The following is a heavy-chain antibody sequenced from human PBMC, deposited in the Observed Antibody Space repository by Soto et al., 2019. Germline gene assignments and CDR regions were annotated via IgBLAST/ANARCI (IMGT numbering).Heavy chain of an antibody. CDR3: AVLGPWFGDLYGMDV. V-gene: IGHV4-39*01. D-gene: IGHD3-10*01. CDR1: GGSISSSSYY. Sequence: QLQLQESGPGLVKPSETLSLTCTVSGGSISSSSYYWGWIRQPPGKGLEWIGSIYYSGSTYYNPSLKSRVTISVDTSKNQFSLKLSSVTAADTAVYYCAVLGPWFGDLYGMDVWGQGTTVTVSS. CDR2: IYYSGST. J-gene: IGHJ6*02.